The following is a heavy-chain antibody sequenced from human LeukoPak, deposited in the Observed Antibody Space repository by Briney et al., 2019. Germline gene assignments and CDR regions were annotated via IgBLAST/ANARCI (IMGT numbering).Heavy chain of an antibody. CDR3: ARGYSLDY. CDR2: IYYSGST. D-gene: IGHD5-18*01. CDR1: GGSVSSGSYY. J-gene: IGHJ4*02. Sequence: SETLSLTCTVSGGSVSSGSYYWSWIRQPPGKGLEWIGYIYYSGSTYYTPSLRGRVTISVDTSKNQFSLNLSSVTAADTAVYYCARGYSLDYWGQGTLATASS. V-gene: IGHV4-61*01.